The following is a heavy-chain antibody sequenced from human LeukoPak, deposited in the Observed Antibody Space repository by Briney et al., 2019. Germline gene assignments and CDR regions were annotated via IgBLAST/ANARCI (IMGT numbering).Heavy chain of an antibody. CDR2: INPNSGGT. J-gene: IGHJ4*02. CDR3: ARGYDYVWGSYRTLDYFDY. D-gene: IGHD3-16*02. Sequence: ASVKVSCKASGYTYTGYYMHWVRQAPGQGLEWMGWINPNSGGTNYAQKFQGRVTMTRDTSISTAYMELSRLRSDDTAVYYCARGYDYVWGSYRTLDYFDYWGQGTLVTVSS. CDR1: GYTYTGYY. V-gene: IGHV1-2*02.